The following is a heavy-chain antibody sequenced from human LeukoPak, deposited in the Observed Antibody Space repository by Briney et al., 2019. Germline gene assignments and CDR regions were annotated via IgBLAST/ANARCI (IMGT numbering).Heavy chain of an antibody. Sequence: SETLSLTCTVSGGSISGYYWSWIRQPPGKGLEWIGYIYYRGSTNYNPSLKSRVTISVDTSKNQFSLKLSSVTAADTAVYYCARHQSDSSGYYYLLDYWGQGTLVTVFS. CDR2: IYYRGST. CDR1: GGSISGYY. D-gene: IGHD3-22*01. V-gene: IGHV4-59*01. J-gene: IGHJ4*02. CDR3: ARHQSDSSGYYYLLDY.